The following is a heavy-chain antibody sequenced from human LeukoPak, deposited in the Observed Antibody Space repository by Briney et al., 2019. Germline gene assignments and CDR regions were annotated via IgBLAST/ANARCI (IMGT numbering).Heavy chain of an antibody. CDR1: GGSISSYY. CDR3: ARGYSYGYGGSYYFDY. Sequence: SETLSLTCTVSGGSISSYYWSWIRQPPGKGLEWIGYIYYSGSTNYNPSLKSRVTISEDTSKNQFSLKLSPVTAADTAVYYCARGYSYGYGGSYYFDYWGQGTLVTVSS. V-gene: IGHV4-59*13. J-gene: IGHJ4*02. D-gene: IGHD5-18*01. CDR2: IYYSGST.